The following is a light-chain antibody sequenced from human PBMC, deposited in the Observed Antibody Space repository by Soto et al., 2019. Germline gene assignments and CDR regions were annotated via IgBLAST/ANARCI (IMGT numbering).Light chain of an antibody. CDR1: QSINNKY. Sequence: EIVLTQSPGTLSLSPGERATLSCRASQSINNKYLAWYQQEPGQTPRLLIHGVSIRATGIPDRFSGSGSGTDFTLTISRLEPEDFAVYYCQLYSGSPWTFGQGTQVE. CDR3: QLYSGSPWT. V-gene: IGKV3-20*01. CDR2: GVS. J-gene: IGKJ1*01.